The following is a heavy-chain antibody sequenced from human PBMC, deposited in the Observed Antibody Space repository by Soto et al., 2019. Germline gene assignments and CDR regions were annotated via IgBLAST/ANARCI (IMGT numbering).Heavy chain of an antibody. CDR1: GGSFSGYY. CDR3: ATRMYSSSALFDY. J-gene: IGHJ4*02. CDR2: INHSGST. V-gene: IGHV4-34*01. Sequence: SETLSLTCAVYGGSFSGYYWSWIRQPPGKGLEWIGEINHSGSTNYNPSLKGRVTISVDTSKNQFSLKLSSVTAADTAVYYCATRMYSSSALFDYWGQGTLVTVSS. D-gene: IGHD6-6*01.